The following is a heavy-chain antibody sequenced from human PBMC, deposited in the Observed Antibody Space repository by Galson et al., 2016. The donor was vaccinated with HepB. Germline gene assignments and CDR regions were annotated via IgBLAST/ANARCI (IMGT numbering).Heavy chain of an antibody. D-gene: IGHD2/OR15-2a*01. J-gene: IGHJ6*02. V-gene: IGHV3-9*01. Sequence: SLRLSCAASGFTFDDYAMHWVRQAPGKGLEWVSGISWNSGGIDYADSVKGRFTISRDNAKNSLYLQMNSLRAEDTALYYCAKDRGTTNSRGHGMDVWGQGTTVTVSS. CDR1: GFTFDDYA. CDR3: AKDRGTTNSRGHGMDV. CDR2: ISWNSGGI.